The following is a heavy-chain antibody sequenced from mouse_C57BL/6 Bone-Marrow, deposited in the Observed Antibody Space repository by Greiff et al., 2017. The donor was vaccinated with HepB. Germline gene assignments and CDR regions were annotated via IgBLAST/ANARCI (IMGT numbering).Heavy chain of an antibody. CDR2: INPNNGGT. J-gene: IGHJ3*01. Sequence: EVQLQQSGPELVKPGASVKMSCKASGYTFTDYNMHWVKQSHGKSLEWSGYINPNNGGTSYNQKFKGKATLTVNKSSSTAYMELRSLTSEDSAVYYCARRATVAPGFAYWGQGTLVTVSA. V-gene: IGHV1-22*01. D-gene: IGHD1-1*01. CDR1: GYTFTDYN. CDR3: ARRATVAPGFAY.